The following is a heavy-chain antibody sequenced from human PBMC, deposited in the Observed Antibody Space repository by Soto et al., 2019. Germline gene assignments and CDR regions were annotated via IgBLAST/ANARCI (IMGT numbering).Heavy chain of an antibody. V-gene: IGHV3-23*01. J-gene: IGHJ5*02. CDR1: GVTISSYA. D-gene: IGHD3-3*01. Sequence: GVLLRVACGAGGVTISSYAMSCVRQAPGKGLEWVSAISGSGGSTYYADSVKGRFTISRDNSKNTLYLQMNSLRAEDTAVYYCAKTHTRPNWFDPWGQGTLVTVSS. CDR2: ISGSGGST. CDR3: AKTHTRPNWFDP.